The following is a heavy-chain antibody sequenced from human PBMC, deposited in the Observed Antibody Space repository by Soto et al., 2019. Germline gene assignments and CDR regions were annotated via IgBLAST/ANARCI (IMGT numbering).Heavy chain of an antibody. CDR2: IYYSGST. J-gene: IGHJ4*02. CDR3: ARQLEGLGDY. D-gene: IGHD3-16*01. CDR1: GGSISSSSYY. Sequence: TSETLSLTCTVSGGSISSSSYYWGWIRQPPGKGLEWIGSIYYSGSTYYNPSLKSRVTISVDTSKNQFSLKLSSVTAADTAVYYCARQLEGLGDYWGQGTLVTVSS. V-gene: IGHV4-39*01.